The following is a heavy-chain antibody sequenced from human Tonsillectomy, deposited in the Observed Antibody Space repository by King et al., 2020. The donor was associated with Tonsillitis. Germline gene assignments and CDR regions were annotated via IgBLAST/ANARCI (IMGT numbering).Heavy chain of an antibody. CDR2: IYYTGTT. Sequence: QLQESGPRLVKPSETLSLSCTVSGDSIPGGNYYWGWIRQAPGQGLEWIGSIYYTGTTYYNPSLKSRLTMSVDISNNRFSLTVTSVTAADTAVYYCAGHPVWWSDRRSVWFDPWGQGIQVTVSS. J-gene: IGHJ5*02. CDR1: GDSIPGGNYY. V-gene: IGHV4-39*07. CDR3: AGHPVWWSDRRSVWFDP. D-gene: IGHD2-21*01.